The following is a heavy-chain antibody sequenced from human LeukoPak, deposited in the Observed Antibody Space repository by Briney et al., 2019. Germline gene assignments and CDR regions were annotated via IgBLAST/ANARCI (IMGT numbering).Heavy chain of an antibody. CDR3: ARDTSGWHSNAFDY. CDR1: DVSFSVYY. CDR2: INHSGST. Sequence: SETLSLTCAVYDVSFSVYYWSWIRQPPGKGLEWIGEINHSGSTNYNPSLKSRVTMSVETSKNQSSLKLSSVTAADTAVYYCARDTSGWHSNAFDYWGQGTLVTVSS. J-gene: IGHJ4*02. D-gene: IGHD6-19*01. V-gene: IGHV4-34*01.